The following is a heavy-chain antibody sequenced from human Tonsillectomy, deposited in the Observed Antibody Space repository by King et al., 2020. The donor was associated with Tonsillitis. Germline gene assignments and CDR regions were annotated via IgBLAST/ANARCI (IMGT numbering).Heavy chain of an antibody. J-gene: IGHJ6*03. CDR3: AVSYYYYYMDV. V-gene: IGHV3-23*04. CDR2: ISGCVCST. CDR1: GFTFISDA. Sequence: VQLVESGGGLVQPVGSLRLSCAASGFTFISDAMSWVRQAPGRGLEWVSGISGCVCSTYYADSVKGRFTISRDNSKNTLYLQMNSLRAEDTAVYYCAVSYYYYYMDVWGKGTTVTVSS.